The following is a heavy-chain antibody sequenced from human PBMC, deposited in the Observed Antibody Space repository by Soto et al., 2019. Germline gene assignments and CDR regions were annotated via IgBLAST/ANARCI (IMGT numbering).Heavy chain of an antibody. Sequence: SAGLSITCTVSGESINSDYWSWIRPPPGKALAWSGYIYDSGSTNYNPSLKSRVTMSVDTSRNQFSLKLSFVTAADTAVYYCAASPRYHFWSGSYTFGPMYWFDPWGQGTLVTVS. D-gene: IGHD3-3*01. J-gene: IGHJ5*02. V-gene: IGHV4-59*01. CDR2: IYDSGST. CDR3: AASPRYHFWSGSYTFGPMYWFDP. CDR1: GESINSDY.